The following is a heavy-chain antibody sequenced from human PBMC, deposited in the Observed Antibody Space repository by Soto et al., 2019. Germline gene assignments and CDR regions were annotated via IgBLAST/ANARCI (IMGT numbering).Heavy chain of an antibody. V-gene: IGHV3-30*18. J-gene: IGHJ3*02. Sequence: QVQLVESGGGVVQPGRSLRLSCAASGFTFSSYGMHWVRQAPGKGLEWVAVISYDGSNKYYADSVKGRFTISRDNSKNTLYLQMNSLRAEDTAVYYCAKGGHDSTLFDIWGQGTMVTVSS. CDR3: AKGGHDSTLFDI. CDR1: GFTFSSYG. CDR2: ISYDGSNK. D-gene: IGHD3-22*01.